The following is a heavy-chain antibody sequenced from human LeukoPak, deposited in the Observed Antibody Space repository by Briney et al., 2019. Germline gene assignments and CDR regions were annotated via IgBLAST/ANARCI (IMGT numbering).Heavy chain of an antibody. CDR1: GYTFTSYY. CDR3: ARGDYDFWSGYLHYFDY. J-gene: IGHJ4*02. D-gene: IGHD3-3*01. Sequence: ASVKVSCKASGYTFTSYYMHWVRQAPGQGLEWMEIINPSGGSTSYAQKFQGRVAMTRDTSTSTVYMELSSLRSEDTAVYYCARGDYDFWSGYLHYFDYWGQGTLVTVSS. V-gene: IGHV1-46*03. CDR2: INPSGGST.